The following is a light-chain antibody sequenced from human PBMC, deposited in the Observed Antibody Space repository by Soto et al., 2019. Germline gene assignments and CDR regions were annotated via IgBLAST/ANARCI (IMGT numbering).Light chain of an antibody. Sequence: QSALTQPPSASGSPGQSVTISCTGTNSDVGGYDFVSWYQQHPGKAPKLMIYEVNKRPSGVPDRFSGSKSGNTASLTVFGLQAEDEASYYCSSFAGSNNVLFGGGTQLTVL. CDR2: EVN. V-gene: IGLV2-8*01. J-gene: IGLJ3*02. CDR3: SSFAGSNNVL. CDR1: NSDVGGYDF.